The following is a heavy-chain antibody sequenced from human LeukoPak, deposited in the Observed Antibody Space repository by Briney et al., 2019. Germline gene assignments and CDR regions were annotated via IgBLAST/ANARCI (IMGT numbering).Heavy chain of an antibody. V-gene: IGHV4-39*01. CDR2: IYSSGST. CDR3: ARQSAAGSPPFAY. CDR1: GGSCSSSGYY. Sequence: SETLSLPCTVSGGSCSSSGYYWGWIRQPPGKGLEWIASIYSSGSTYYNPSLKSRVTMSVDTSKNQFSLRLSSVTAADTAVYYCARQSAAGSPPFAYWGQGTLVTVSS. D-gene: IGHD6-13*01. J-gene: IGHJ4*02.